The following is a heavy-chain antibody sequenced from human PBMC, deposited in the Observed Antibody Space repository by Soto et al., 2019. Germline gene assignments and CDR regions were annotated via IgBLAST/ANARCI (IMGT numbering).Heavy chain of an antibody. CDR2: IYSSGTT. V-gene: IGHV4-4*07. CDR1: GISIDNYY. J-gene: IGHJ5*02. CDR3: VRDVGGSGWFAP. Sequence: PSETLSLTCTVSGISIDNYYCSWIRQSAGKGLEWIGRIYSSGTTNYNPSLKSRVTMSVDMSKSQFSLNVRSVTAADTAAYYCVRDVGGSGWFAPWGQGTLVTVSS.